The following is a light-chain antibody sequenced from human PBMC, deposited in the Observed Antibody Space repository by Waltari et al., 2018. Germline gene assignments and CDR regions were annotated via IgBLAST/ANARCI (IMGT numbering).Light chain of an antibody. Sequence: DIQMTQSPSSLSAPAGGRVTITCQASQDISNSLNWYQQKLGKAPKLLIYDASRLHTGVPSRFSGSGSGTYFTFTISSLQPEDFATYYCQQSDNLPLTFGGGTKVEIK. CDR2: DAS. J-gene: IGKJ4*01. V-gene: IGKV1-33*01. CDR1: QDISNS. CDR3: QQSDNLPLT.